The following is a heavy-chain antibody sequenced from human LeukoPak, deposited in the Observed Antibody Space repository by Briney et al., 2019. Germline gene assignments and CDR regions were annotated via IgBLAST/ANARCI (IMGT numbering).Heavy chain of an antibody. Sequence: SPTLSLTCAISGDSVSSNSAAWNWIRQSPSRGLEWLGRTYYRSKWYNDYAVSVKSRITINPDTSKNQFSLQLNSVTPEDTAVYYCARDRRIVGATAPYYYYYYGMDVWGQGTTVTVSS. CDR3: ARDRRIVGATAPYYYYYYGMDV. V-gene: IGHV6-1*01. J-gene: IGHJ6*02. CDR2: TYYRSKWYN. D-gene: IGHD1-26*01. CDR1: GDSVSSNSAA.